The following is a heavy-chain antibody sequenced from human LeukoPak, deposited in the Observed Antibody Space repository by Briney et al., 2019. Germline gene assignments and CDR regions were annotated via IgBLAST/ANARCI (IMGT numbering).Heavy chain of an antibody. V-gene: IGHV3-9*01. Sequence: ALRLSCAASGFTFDDYAMHWVRQAPGKGLEWVSGISWNSGSIGYADSVKGRFTISRDNAKNSLYLQMNSLRAEDTALYYCAKEREGSSWHEVGFDPWGQGTLVTVSS. CDR3: AKEREGSSWHEVGFDP. CDR2: ISWNSGSI. J-gene: IGHJ5*02. D-gene: IGHD6-13*01. CDR1: GFTFDDYA.